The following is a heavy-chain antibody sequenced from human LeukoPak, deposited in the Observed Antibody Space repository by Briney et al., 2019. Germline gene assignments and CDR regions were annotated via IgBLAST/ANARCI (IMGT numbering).Heavy chain of an antibody. J-gene: IGHJ5*02. CDR3: ARGWGIAAAAPGLNWFDP. V-gene: IGHV1-8*03. CDR1: GYTFTSYD. Sequence: GASVKVSCKASGYTFTSYDINWVRQATGQGLEWMGWMNPNSGNTGYAQKFQGRVTITRNTSISTAYMELSSLRSEDTAVYYCARGWGIAAAAPGLNWFDPWGQGTLVTVSS. D-gene: IGHD6-13*01. CDR2: MNPNSGNT.